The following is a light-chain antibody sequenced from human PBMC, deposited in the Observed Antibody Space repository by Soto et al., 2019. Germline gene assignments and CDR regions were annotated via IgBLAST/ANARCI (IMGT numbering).Light chain of an antibody. CDR3: QQYGSSPVT. Sequence: EIVMTQSPVTLSVSPGERATLSCRASQSVSSSYLAWYQQKPGQAPRLLIYGASSRATGIPDRFSGSGSGTDFTLTISRLEPEDFAVYYCQQYGSSPVTFGQGTKVDI. J-gene: IGKJ1*01. CDR1: QSVSSSY. V-gene: IGKV3-20*01. CDR2: GAS.